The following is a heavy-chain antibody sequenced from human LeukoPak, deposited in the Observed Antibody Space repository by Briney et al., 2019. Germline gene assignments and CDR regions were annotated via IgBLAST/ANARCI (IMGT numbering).Heavy chain of an antibody. V-gene: IGHV4-39*07. J-gene: IGHJ2*01. CDR3: ARDLGYGDYCYFDL. Sequence: SETLSLTCTVSGGSISSSSYYWGWVRQPPGKGLEWIGSIYYSGSTNYNPSLKSRVTISVDTSKNQFSLKLSSVTAADTAVYYCARDLGYGDYCYFDLWGRGTLVTVSS. D-gene: IGHD4-17*01. CDR2: IYYSGST. CDR1: GGSISSSSYY.